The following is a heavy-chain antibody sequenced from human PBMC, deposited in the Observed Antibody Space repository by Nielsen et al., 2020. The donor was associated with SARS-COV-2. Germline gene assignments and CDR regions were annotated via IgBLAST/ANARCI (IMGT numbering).Heavy chain of an antibody. Sequence: GGSLRLSCAASGFTFSSYGMHWVRQAPGKGLEWVAVISYDGSNKYYADSVQGRFTISRDNSRNTLYLQMNSLRAEDTAVYYCAKDSRRYFDSGFVDYWGQGTLVTVSS. J-gene: IGHJ4*02. V-gene: IGHV3-30*18. D-gene: IGHD3-9*01. CDR1: GFTFSSYG. CDR3: AKDSRRYFDSGFVDY. CDR2: ISYDGSNK.